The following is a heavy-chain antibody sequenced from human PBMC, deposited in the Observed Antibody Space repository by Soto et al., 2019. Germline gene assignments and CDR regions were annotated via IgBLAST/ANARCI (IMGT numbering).Heavy chain of an antibody. CDR1: GFTFDNYA. Sequence: PGGSLRLSCAASGFTFDNYAMQWVRHAPGKGMEWVTGISWKRGSKYYADSVKGRFTISRDNSKNTLYLQMNSLRAEDTAVYYCARDGYGSGSYYIDYWGQGTLVTVSS. V-gene: IGHV3-9*01. J-gene: IGHJ4*02. CDR3: ARDGYGSGSYYIDY. D-gene: IGHD3-10*01. CDR2: ISWKRGSK.